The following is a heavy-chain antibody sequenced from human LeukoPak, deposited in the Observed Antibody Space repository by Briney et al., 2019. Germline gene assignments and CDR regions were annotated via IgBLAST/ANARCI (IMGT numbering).Heavy chain of an antibody. CDR3: AKDLRFGEFLFDY. CDR2: IRYDGTNK. Sequence: GGSLRLSCTASGFTFSSYGMHWVRQAPGKGLEWVAFIRYDGTNKYYADSVKGRFTISRDNSKNSLYLQMNSLRAEDTAVYYCAKDLRFGEFLFDYWGQGTLVTVSS. V-gene: IGHV3-30*02. D-gene: IGHD3-10*01. CDR1: GFTFSSYG. J-gene: IGHJ4*02.